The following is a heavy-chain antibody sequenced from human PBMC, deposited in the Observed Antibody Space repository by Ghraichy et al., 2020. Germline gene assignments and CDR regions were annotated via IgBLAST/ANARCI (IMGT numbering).Heavy chain of an antibody. J-gene: IGHJ4*02. CDR1: GYTFSSYS. Sequence: SCAASGYTFSSYSMNWVRQAPGKGLEWVSYISSSSSTIYYADSVKGRFTISRDNAKNSLYLQMNSLRDEDTAVYYCARAIAAAGTGGLGTYYFDYWGQGTVVTVSS. V-gene: IGHV3-48*02. D-gene: IGHD6-13*01. CDR3: ARAIAAAGTGGLGTYYFDY. CDR2: ISSSSSTI.